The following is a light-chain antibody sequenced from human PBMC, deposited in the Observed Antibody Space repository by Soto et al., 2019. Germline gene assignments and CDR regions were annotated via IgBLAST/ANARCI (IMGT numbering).Light chain of an antibody. CDR3: QQYGSSF. CDR2: GAS. Sequence: EIVLTQSPGTLSLSPGERATLSCRASQSVSSSYLAWYQQKPGQAPRLLIYGASSRATGIPDRFSGSGSGTDFTLTISRLEPEDFAVYYCQQYGSSFFGQGTDWRL. V-gene: IGKV3-20*01. J-gene: IGKJ5*01. CDR1: QSVSSSY.